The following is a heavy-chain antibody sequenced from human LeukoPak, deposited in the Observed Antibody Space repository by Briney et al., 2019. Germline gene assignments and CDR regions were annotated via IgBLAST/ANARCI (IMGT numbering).Heavy chain of an antibody. J-gene: IGHJ4*02. D-gene: IGHD3-16*01. V-gene: IGHV3-23*01. CDR1: GFTFSSYA. CDR3: AKASWVSSADAVL. CDR2: LRGNGDT. Sequence: GGSLPLPFAASGFTFSSYAMSWVREAPARGLEWVSSLRGNGDTFYADSVKGRFTLSRDESRNTVYLRLNNLRVEDTAVYYCAKASWVSSADAVLWGQGTVVTVSS.